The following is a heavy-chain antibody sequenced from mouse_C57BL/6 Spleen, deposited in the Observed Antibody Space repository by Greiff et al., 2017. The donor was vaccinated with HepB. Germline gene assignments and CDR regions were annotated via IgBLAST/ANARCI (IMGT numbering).Heavy chain of an antibody. CDR3: ARGAYGNYLDY. CDR1: GYTFTSYW. V-gene: IGHV1-64*01. Sequence: QVHVKQPGAELVKPGASVKLSCKASGYTFTSYWMHWVKQRPGQGLEWIGMIHPNSGSTNYNEKFKSKATLTVDKSSSTAYMQLSSLTSEDSAVYYCARGAYGNYLDYWGQGTTLTVSS. D-gene: IGHD2-1*01. CDR2: IHPNSGST. J-gene: IGHJ2*01.